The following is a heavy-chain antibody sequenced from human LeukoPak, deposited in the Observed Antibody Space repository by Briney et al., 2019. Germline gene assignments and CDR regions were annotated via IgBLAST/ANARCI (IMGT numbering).Heavy chain of an antibody. Sequence: PSETLSLTCAVYGGSFSGYYWSWIRQPPGKGLEWIGEINHSGSTNYNPSLKSRVTISVDTSKNQFSLKLSSVTAADTAVYYCARGQYYGSGSYYSSYYYYYYMDVWGKGTTVTVSS. V-gene: IGHV4-34*01. CDR2: INHSGST. J-gene: IGHJ6*03. D-gene: IGHD3-10*01. CDR3: ARGQYYGSGSYYSSYYYYYYMDV. CDR1: GGSFSGYY.